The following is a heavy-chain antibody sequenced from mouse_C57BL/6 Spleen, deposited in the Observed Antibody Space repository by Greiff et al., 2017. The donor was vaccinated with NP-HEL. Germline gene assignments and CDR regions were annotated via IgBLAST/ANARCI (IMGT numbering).Heavy chain of an antibody. Sequence: QVQLQQSGAELVKPGASVKLSCKASGYTFTSYWMHWVKQRPGRGLEWIGRIDPNSGGTKYNEKFKSKATLTVDKPSSTAYMQLSSLTSEDSAVYYCARSRLRGDYYAMDYWGQGTSVTVSS. CDR3: ARSRLRGDYYAMDY. CDR2: IDPNSGGT. V-gene: IGHV1-72*01. D-gene: IGHD2-2*01. CDR1: GYTFTSYW. J-gene: IGHJ4*01.